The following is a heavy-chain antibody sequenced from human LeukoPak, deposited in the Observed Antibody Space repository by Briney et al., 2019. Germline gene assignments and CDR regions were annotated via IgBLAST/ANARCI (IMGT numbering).Heavy chain of an antibody. Sequence: GASVKVSCKASGYTFTSYDINWVRQATGQGLEWMGWMNPNSGNTGYAQKFQGRVTMTRNTSISTAHMELSSLRSEDTAVYYCARSGARYYGSGSYYRSRPPLSYGMDVWGQGTTVTVSS. CDR3: ARSGARYYGSGSYYRSRPPLSYGMDV. CDR2: MNPNSGNT. J-gene: IGHJ6*02. D-gene: IGHD3-10*01. CDR1: GYTFTSYD. V-gene: IGHV1-8*01.